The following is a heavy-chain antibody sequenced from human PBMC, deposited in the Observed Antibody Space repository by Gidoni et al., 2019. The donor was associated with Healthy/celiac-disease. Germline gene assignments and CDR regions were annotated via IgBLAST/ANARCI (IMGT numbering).Heavy chain of an antibody. Sequence: QVQLQESGPGLVKPSETLSLTCTASGYSISSTYYWGWIRQPPGKGLEWIGSIYHRGSTYYNPSLKSRVTISVDTSKNQFSLKLSSVTAADTAVYYCARGSHRAMVRGVTAYAFDIWGQGTMVTVSS. V-gene: IGHV4-38-2*02. D-gene: IGHD3-10*01. CDR1: GYSISSTYY. CDR3: ARGSHRAMVRGVTAYAFDI. J-gene: IGHJ3*02. CDR2: IYHRGST.